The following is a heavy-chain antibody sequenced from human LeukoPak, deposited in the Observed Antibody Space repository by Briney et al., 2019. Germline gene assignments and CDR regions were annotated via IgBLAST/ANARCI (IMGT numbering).Heavy chain of an antibody. CDR1: GFTFSSYW. Sequence: GGSLRLSCSASGFTFSSYWMGWVRQAPGKGLEWVADIKEDGSDKYSVDSVKGRFTISRDNAKNSLYLQMNSLRAEDTAVYFCARDTYRFFDLWGRGTLVTVSS. D-gene: IGHD3-3*01. V-gene: IGHV3-7*01. CDR3: ARDTYRFFDL. J-gene: IGHJ2*01. CDR2: IKEDGSDK.